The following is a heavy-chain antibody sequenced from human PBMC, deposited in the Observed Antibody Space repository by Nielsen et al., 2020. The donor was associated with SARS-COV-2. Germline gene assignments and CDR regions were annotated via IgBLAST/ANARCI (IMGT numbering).Heavy chain of an antibody. V-gene: IGHV5-51*01. CDR2: IYPGDSDT. D-gene: IGHD2-2*01. J-gene: IGHJ6*02. CDR3: ARLGCSSTSCYSPYYYYGMDV. Sequence: GGSLRLSCKGSGYSFTSYWIGWVRQVPGKGLEWMGIIYPGDSDTRYSPSFQGQVTISADKSISTAYLQWSSLKASDTAIYYCARLGCSSTSCYSPYYYYGMDVWGQGTTVTVSS. CDR1: GYSFTSYW.